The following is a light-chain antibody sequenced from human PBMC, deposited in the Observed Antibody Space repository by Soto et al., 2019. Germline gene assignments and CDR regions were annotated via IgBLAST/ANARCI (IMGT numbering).Light chain of an antibody. CDR1: SSDIGAGYR. V-gene: IGLV1-40*01. Sequence: QPVLTQPPSVSGAPGERVTISCTGSSSDIGAGYRVRWYQQVPGTAPKLLIYDNTNRPSGVSVRFSGSKSGTSASLAISGLQAEAEAEYYCATWDDSLRAVYFGGGTKLTVL. J-gene: IGLJ2*01. CDR2: DNT. CDR3: ATWDDSLRAVY.